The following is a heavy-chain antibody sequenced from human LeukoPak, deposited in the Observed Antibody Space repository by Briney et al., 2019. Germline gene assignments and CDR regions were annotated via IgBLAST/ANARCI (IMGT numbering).Heavy chain of an antibody. D-gene: IGHD3-22*01. Sequence: SETLSLTCTVSGYSISSGYYWGWIRQPPGKGLEWIGSIYHSGSTYYNPSLKSRVTISVDTSKNQFSLKLSSVTAADTAVYYCARVAVVITMTRFDYWGQGTLVTVSS. CDR3: ARVAVVITMTRFDY. V-gene: IGHV4-38-2*02. CDR2: IYHSGST. CDR1: GYSISSGYY. J-gene: IGHJ4*02.